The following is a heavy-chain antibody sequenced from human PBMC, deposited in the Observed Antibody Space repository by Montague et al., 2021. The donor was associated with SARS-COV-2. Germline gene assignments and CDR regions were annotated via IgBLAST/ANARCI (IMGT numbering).Heavy chain of an antibody. J-gene: IGHJ4*02. V-gene: IGHV4-34*01. CDR2: INHRGTT. D-gene: IGHD3-22*01. CDR3: ARGRQPFNMIVVVMTGGEYYFDV. CDR1: GGSFSTNY. Sequence: SETLSLTCAVYGGSFSTNYWSWIRKPPGKGLEWIGEINHRGTTNYNPSLKSRVSISVDTPKNQFSLYLGSVAAADTAVYYCARGRQPFNMIVVVMTGGEYYFDVWGQGTLVTVSS.